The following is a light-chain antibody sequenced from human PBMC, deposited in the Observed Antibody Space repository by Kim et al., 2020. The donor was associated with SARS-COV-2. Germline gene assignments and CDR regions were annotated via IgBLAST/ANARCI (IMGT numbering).Light chain of an antibody. J-gene: IGKJ1*01. CDR2: KSS. V-gene: IGKV1-5*03. CDR3: QQYRSYPWT. Sequence: ASVGDRVTITCRASQNMDNFLAWYQQKPGKAPKLLIYKSSTLKIGVSSRFSGSGSGTEFTLTASSLQPDDFATYYCQQYRSYPWTFGQGTKVDIK. CDR1: QNMDNF.